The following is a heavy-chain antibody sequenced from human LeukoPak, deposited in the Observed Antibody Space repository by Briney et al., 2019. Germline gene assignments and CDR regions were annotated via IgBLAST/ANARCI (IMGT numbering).Heavy chain of an antibody. D-gene: IGHD1-26*01. J-gene: IGHJ4*02. Sequence: PGGSLRLSCAASGFTFSTYAMHWVRQAPGKGLEWVTVISFDGNNKNYADSVKGRFTISRDGSKNTLYLQLNSLRAEDTAVYYCARSPGLVGANYFDYWGQGTLVTVSS. CDR2: ISFDGNNK. CDR1: GFTFSTYA. V-gene: IGHV3-30*04. CDR3: ARSPGLVGANYFDY.